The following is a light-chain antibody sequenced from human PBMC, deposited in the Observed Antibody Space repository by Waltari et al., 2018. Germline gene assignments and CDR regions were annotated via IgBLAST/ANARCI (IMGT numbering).Light chain of an antibody. Sequence: EIVLTQSPGTLSLSPGDGATLSCRASHIVYARYLAWYQQRPGQAPRLVLYGASTRAPGIPDRFSGSASGTEFTLTISKLEPEDFAVYYCEQYGDSPRTFGQGTRLEIK. V-gene: IGKV3-20*01. CDR1: HIVYARY. CDR2: GAS. CDR3: EQYGDSPRT. J-gene: IGKJ5*01.